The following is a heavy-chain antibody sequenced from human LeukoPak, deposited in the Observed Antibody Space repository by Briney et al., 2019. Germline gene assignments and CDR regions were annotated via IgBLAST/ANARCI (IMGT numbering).Heavy chain of an antibody. Sequence: SSSNYYWAWIRQPPEKGLEWVAHIKPDGSEKYYVDSVKGRLTISRDNAKNSLYVQMNNLRAEDTAVYYCGRVRCTTTTCWGALYFDYWGQGTLVTVSS. J-gene: IGHJ4*02. CDR2: IKPDGSEK. D-gene: IGHD2-2*01. CDR3: GRVRCTTTTCWGALYFDY. CDR1: SSSNYY. V-gene: IGHV3-7*01.